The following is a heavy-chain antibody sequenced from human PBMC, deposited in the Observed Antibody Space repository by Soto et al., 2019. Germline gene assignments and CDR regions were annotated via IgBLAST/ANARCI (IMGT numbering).Heavy chain of an antibody. CDR3: ARDTTIDYGDYIRVGYYYYGMDV. D-gene: IGHD4-17*01. CDR1: GGSISTYY. V-gene: IGHV4-59*01. CDR2: VYYNGST. Sequence: QVQLQESGPGLVKPSETLSLTCTVSGGSISTYYWTWIRQPPGKGLEWIGYVYYNGSTKYHPSLKSRVTMSVDTSKNQFSLKLRSVTAADTAVYFCARDTTIDYGDYIRVGYYYYGMDVWGQGTTVTVSS. J-gene: IGHJ6*02.